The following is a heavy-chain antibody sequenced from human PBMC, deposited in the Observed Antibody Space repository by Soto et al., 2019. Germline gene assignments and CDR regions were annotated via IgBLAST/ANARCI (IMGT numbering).Heavy chain of an antibody. D-gene: IGHD3-9*01. CDR2: ISSSSSYI. Sequence: GGSLRLSCAASGFTFSSYSMNWVRQAPGKGLEWVSSISSSSSYIYYADSVKGRFTISRDNAKNSLYLQMNSLRAEDTAVYYCARVALRYFDWSYYYYMDVWGKGTTVTVSS. CDR3: ARVALRYFDWSYYYYMDV. V-gene: IGHV3-21*01. CDR1: GFTFSSYS. J-gene: IGHJ6*03.